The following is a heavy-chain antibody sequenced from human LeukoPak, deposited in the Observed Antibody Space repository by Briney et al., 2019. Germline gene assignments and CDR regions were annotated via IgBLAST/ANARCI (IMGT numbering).Heavy chain of an antibody. D-gene: IGHD3-10*01. CDR1: GFTFSSHG. Sequence: PGGSLRLSCAASGFTFSSHGMHWVRQAPGKGLEWVAVIWYDGSDKYYADSVKGRFTISGDNSKNTLFLQMNSLRAEDTAVYYCARGRSMVRGVIDYWGQGTLVTVSS. J-gene: IGHJ4*02. CDR2: IWYDGSDK. CDR3: ARGRSMVRGVIDY. V-gene: IGHV3-33*01.